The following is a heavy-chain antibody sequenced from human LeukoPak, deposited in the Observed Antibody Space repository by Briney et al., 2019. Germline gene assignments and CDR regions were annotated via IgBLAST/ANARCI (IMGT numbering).Heavy chain of an antibody. CDR3: AGGSGDWTYYFDY. V-gene: IGHV4-38-2*02. D-gene: IGHD2-21*02. Sequence: SQTLSLTCPSSAYSFSSDYRWGWISQPTGKKLDRIGSTYHGGTTYSNPSLKSRVIISEDTSKNQFSLKLSSVTAAATAVYYCAGGSGDWTYYFDYWGQGTLVTVSS. J-gene: IGHJ4*02. CDR1: AYSFSSDYR. CDR2: TYHGGTT.